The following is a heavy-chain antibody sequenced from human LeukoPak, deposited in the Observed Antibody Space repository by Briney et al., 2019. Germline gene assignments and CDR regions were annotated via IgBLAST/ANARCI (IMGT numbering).Heavy chain of an antibody. D-gene: IGHD6-19*01. V-gene: IGHV3-23*01. CDR3: AKNSANEQWLVRSDY. CDR1: GFTFSSYA. J-gene: IGHJ4*02. Sequence: PGGSLRLSCAASGFTFSSYAMSWVRQAPGKGLEWVSSISGSGGRTNYADSVKGRFTISRDNSKNTLNLQMNSLRAEDTAVYYCAKNSANEQWLVRSDYWGQGTLVTVSS. CDR2: ISGSGGRT.